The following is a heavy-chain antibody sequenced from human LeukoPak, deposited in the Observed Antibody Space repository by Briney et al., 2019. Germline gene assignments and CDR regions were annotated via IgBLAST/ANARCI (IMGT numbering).Heavy chain of an antibody. J-gene: IGHJ6*02. CDR2: INPSGRVK. D-gene: IGHD3-16*01. V-gene: IGHV3-7*03. CDR3: ARGGGLDV. CDR1: GFTFSTYW. Sequence: GGSLRLSCAVSGFTFSTYWMNWARQAPGKGLEWVASINPSGRVKDYVSSVKGRFTISRDNAKNSLYLQMSNLRAEDTAVYFCARGGGLDVWGQGATVTVSS.